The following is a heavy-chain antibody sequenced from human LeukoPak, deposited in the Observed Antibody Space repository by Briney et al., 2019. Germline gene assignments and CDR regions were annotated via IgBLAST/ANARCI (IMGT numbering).Heavy chain of an antibody. J-gene: IGHJ4*02. CDR2: IYYSGST. CDR1: GGSISSYY. D-gene: IGHD6-13*01. CDR3: AMGRIAAAGTVFDY. V-gene: IGHV4-59*01. Sequence: SETLSLTCTVSGGSISSYYWNWIRQPPGKGLEWIGYIYYSGSTNYNPSLRSRVTISVDTSKNQFSLKLSSVTAADTAVYYCAMGRIAAAGTVFDYWGQGTLVTVSS.